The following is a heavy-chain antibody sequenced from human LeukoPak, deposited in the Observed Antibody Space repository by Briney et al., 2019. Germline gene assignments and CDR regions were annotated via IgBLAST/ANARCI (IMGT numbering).Heavy chain of an antibody. J-gene: IGHJ4*02. CDR3: ARASFARDFDY. V-gene: IGHV3-21*01. CDR2: IDFTSRYI. D-gene: IGHD3-3*01. CDR1: GFTFSSYS. Sequence: PGGSLRLSCAASGFTFSSYSMNWVRQAPGKGLEWVSSIDFTSRYIYYADSVKGRFTISRDNAKNSLYLQMNSLRAEDTAVYYCARASFARDFDYWGQGTLVTVSS.